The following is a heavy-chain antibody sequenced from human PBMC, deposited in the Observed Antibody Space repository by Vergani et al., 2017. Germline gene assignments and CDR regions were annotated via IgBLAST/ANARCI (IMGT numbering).Heavy chain of an antibody. CDR2: IIPILGIA. CDR1: GGTFSSYA. CDR3: ARDRAPYYYDSSGYFDAFDI. V-gene: IGHV1-69*09. Sequence: QVQLVQSGAEVKKPGSSVKVSCKASGGTFSSYAISWVRQAPGQGLEWMGRIIPILGIANYAQKFQGRVTITADESTSTAYMELSSLRSEDTAVYYCARDRAPYYYDSSGYFDAFDIWGQGTMVTVSS. D-gene: IGHD3-22*01. J-gene: IGHJ3*02.